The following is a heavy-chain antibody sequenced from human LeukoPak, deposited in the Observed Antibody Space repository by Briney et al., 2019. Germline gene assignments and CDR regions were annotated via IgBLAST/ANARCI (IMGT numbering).Heavy chain of an antibody. CDR2: IYTSGST. CDR1: GGSIRSYY. Sequence: SETLSLTCTVSGGSIRSYYWSCIRQPAGKGLEWIGRIYTSGSTNYNPSLKSRVSMSVDTSKNQFSLKLSSVTAADTAVYYCASYCSGGTCHYFDYWGQGTLVTVSS. D-gene: IGHD2-15*01. CDR3: ASYCSGGTCHYFDY. V-gene: IGHV4-4*07. J-gene: IGHJ4*02.